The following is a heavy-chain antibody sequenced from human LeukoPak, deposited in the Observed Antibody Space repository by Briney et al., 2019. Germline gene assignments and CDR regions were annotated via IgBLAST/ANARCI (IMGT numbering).Heavy chain of an antibody. J-gene: IGHJ5*02. CDR2: IWNSGST. CDR1: GDTISSRTYY. Sequence: SETLSLTCSVSGDTISSRTYYWTWIRQHPEKGLEWIGYIWNSGSTNYNPSLKSRVTISVDTSKNQFSLKLTSVTAADTAVYYCATDVSSTFPNWFDPWGQGTLVIVSS. V-gene: IGHV4-31*03. D-gene: IGHD6-6*01. CDR3: ATDVSSTFPNWFDP.